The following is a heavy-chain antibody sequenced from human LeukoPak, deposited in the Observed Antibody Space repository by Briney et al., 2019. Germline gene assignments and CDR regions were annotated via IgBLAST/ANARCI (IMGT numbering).Heavy chain of an antibody. CDR2: ISSSSSYI. CDR3: ARDSDVHCSGGSCTNFDY. CDR1: GFTFNTYS. J-gene: IGHJ4*02. D-gene: IGHD2-15*01. Sequence: GGSLRLSCAASGFTFNTYSMDWVRQAPGKGLEWVSSISSSSSYIYYADSVKGRFTISRDNAKNSMYLQMNSLRAEDTAVYYCARDSDVHCSGGSCTNFDYWGQGTLVTVSS. V-gene: IGHV3-21*01.